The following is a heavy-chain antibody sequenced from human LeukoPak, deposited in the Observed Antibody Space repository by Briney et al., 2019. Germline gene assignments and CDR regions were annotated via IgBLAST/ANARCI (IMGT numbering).Heavy chain of an antibody. CDR1: GFTFSSYE. CDR3: ARGLRIAVAGNIDY. J-gene: IGHJ4*02. Sequence: GGSLRLSCAASGFTFSSYEMNWVRQAPGKGLEWVSYISSSGSTIYYADSVKGRFTISRDNAKNSLYLQMNSLRAEDTAVYYCARGLRIAVAGNIDYWGQGTLVTVSS. CDR2: ISSSGSTI. V-gene: IGHV3-48*03. D-gene: IGHD6-19*01.